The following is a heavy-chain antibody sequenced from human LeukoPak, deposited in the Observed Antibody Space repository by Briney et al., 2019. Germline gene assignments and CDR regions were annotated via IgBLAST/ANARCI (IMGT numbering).Heavy chain of an antibody. CDR3: AGQKDPRPIDY. J-gene: IGHJ4*02. Sequence: ASVKVSCKASGYTFTGYYMHWVRQAPGQGLERMGWVNPASGGTNYAQKFQGRVTMTRDTSIATAYMELNELTSDDTAVYYCAGQKDPRPIDYWGQGTLVTVSS. CDR1: GYTFTGYY. V-gene: IGHV1-2*02. CDR2: VNPASGGT.